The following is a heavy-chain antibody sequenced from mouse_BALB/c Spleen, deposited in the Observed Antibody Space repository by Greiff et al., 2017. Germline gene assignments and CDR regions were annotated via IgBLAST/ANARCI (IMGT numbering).Heavy chain of an antibody. CDR2: INPSTGYT. D-gene: IGHD1-1*01. J-gene: IGHJ2*01. V-gene: IGHV1-7*01. CDR3: AISNYYGSSYFDY. Sequence: VQLQQSGAELAKPGVSVKMSCKASGYTFTSYWMHWVKQRPGQGLEWIGYINPSTGYTEYNQKFKDKATLTADKSSSTAYMQLSSLTSEDSAVYYCAISNYYGSSYFDYWGQGTTLTVSS. CDR1: GYTFTSYW.